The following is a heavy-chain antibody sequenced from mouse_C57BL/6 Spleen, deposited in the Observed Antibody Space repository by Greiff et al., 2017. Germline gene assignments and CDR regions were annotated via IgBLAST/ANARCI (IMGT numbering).Heavy chain of an antibody. CDR3: AIRYYEYDGGPSWDFDV. D-gene: IGHD2-4*01. J-gene: IGHJ1*03. CDR2: IYPRGGST. Sequence: VHLVESGPELVKPGASVKLSCKASGYTFTSYDINWVKQRPGQGLEWIGWIYPRGGSTKYNEKFKGKATLPVDTSSSTAYMELHSLTSEDSAVYFCAIRYYEYDGGPSWDFDVWGTGTTVTVSS. V-gene: IGHV1-85*01. CDR1: GYTFTSYD.